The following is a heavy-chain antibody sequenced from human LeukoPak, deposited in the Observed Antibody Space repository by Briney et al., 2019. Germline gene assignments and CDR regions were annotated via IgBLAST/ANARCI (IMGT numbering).Heavy chain of an antibody. V-gene: IGHV2-5*02. CDR3: ARRAHGYQLLIFDY. D-gene: IGHD2-2*01. J-gene: IGHJ4*02. CDR1: GFSLSTSGVG. CDR2: IYWDDDK. Sequence: KESGPTLVKPTQTLTLTCTFSGFSLSTSGVGVGWIRQPPGKALEWLALIYWDDDKRYSPSLKSRLTLTKDTSKTQVVLTMTNMDPVDTATYYCARRAHGYQLLIFDYWGQGTLVTVSS.